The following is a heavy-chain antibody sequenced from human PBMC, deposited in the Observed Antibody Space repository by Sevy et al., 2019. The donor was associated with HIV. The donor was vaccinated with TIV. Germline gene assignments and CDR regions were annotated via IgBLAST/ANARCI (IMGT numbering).Heavy chain of an antibody. CDR3: AREGYYDYIWGSYRYFNHY. CDR2: IKQDGSEK. CDR1: GFTFSNYW. Sequence: GGSLRLSCAASGFTFSNYWMTWVRQAPGKGLEWVAHIKQDGSEKHYVDSVKGRFTISRDNSKNSVYLQMNSLRAEDSAVYFCAREGYYDYIWGSYRYFNHYWGQGTLVTVSS. J-gene: IGHJ4*02. V-gene: IGHV3-7*03. D-gene: IGHD3-16*02.